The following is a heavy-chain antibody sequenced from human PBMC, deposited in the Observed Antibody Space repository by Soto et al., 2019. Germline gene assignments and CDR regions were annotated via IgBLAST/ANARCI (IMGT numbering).Heavy chain of an antibody. V-gene: IGHV4-31*03. CDR3: ASGITMVRGVIITRPGYYGMDV. D-gene: IGHD3-10*01. CDR2: IYYSGST. J-gene: IGHJ6*02. Sequence: PSETLSLTCTVSGGSISGGGYYWSWIRQHPGKGLEWIGYIYYSGSTYYNPSLKSRVTISVDTSKNQFSLKLSSVTAADTAVYYCASGITMVRGVIITRPGYYGMDVWGQGTTVTVSS. CDR1: GGSISGGGYY.